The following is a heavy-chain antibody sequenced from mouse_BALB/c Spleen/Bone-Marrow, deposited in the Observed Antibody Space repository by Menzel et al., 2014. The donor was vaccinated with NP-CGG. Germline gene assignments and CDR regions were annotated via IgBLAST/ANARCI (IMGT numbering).Heavy chain of an antibody. D-gene: IGHD1-2*01. CDR2: INPNNGGT. CDR1: GCTFTEYT. Sequence: VQLKQSGPELVKPGASVKISCKTSGCTFTEYTMHWVKQSHGKSLEWIGGINPNNGGTSYNQKFKGKATLTVDKSSSTAYMELRSLTSEDSAVYYCARKDYGYNYAMDYWGQGTSVTVSS. J-gene: IGHJ4*01. CDR3: ARKDYGYNYAMDY. V-gene: IGHV1-18*01.